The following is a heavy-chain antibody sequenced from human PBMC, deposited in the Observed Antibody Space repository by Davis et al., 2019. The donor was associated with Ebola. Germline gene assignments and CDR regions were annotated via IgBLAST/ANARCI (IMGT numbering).Heavy chain of an antibody. CDR2: ISSSGSTI. Sequence: GESLKISCAASGFTFSDYYMSWIRQTPGKGLEWVSYISSSGSTIYYADSVKGRFTISRDNAKNSLYLQMNSLRAEDTAVYYCARGELNWWEPYGDYWGQGTLVTVSS. J-gene: IGHJ4*02. V-gene: IGHV3-11*01. CDR3: ARGELNWWEPYGDY. D-gene: IGHD2-8*02. CDR1: GFTFSDYY.